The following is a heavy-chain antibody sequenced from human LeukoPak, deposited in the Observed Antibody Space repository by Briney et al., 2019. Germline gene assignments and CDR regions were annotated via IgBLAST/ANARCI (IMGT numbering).Heavy chain of an antibody. V-gene: IGHV1-69*13. J-gene: IGHJ5*02. CDR1: GGTFSSYA. Sequence: SVKVSCKASGGTFSSYAISWVRQAPGQGLEWMGGIIPIFGTANYAQKFQGRVTITADESTSTAYMELSSLRSEDTAVYYCARDPTNRFFSDWFDPWGQGTLVTVSS. CDR2: IIPIFGTA. CDR3: ARDPTNRFFSDWFDP. D-gene: IGHD5-12*01.